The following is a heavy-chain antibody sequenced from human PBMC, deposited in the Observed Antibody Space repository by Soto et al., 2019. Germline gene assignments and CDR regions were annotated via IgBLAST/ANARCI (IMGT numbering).Heavy chain of an antibody. CDR1: GFTFSSYA. V-gene: IGHV3-23*01. CDR3: AKGPIFGVENIYDY. D-gene: IGHD3-3*01. CDR2: MSGAGRSS. J-gene: IGHJ4*02. Sequence: DVQLLESGGDLVQPGGSLRLSCAASGFTFSSYAMSWVRQAPGKGLEWVSSMSGAGRSSYDADSVKGRFTISRDNFKNTLYLQMNNLRAEDTALYYCAKGPIFGVENIYDYWGQGTLVTVSS.